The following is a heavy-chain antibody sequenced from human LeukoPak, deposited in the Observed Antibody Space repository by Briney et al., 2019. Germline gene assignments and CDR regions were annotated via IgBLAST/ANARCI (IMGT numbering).Heavy chain of an antibody. V-gene: IGHV3-73*01. D-gene: IGHD2-15*01. CDR3: TRDRGTYNWFDP. J-gene: IGHJ5*02. CDR2: IDKKDNLYAT. Sequence: GGSLRLSCAASGFTFSGSAVHWVRQSSGKGLEWVGHIDKKDNLYATAYAESVKGRFTTSRDDSKDTAFLHMDSLKTEDTALYYCTRDRGTYNWFDPWGQGTLVTVSS. CDR1: GFTFSGSA.